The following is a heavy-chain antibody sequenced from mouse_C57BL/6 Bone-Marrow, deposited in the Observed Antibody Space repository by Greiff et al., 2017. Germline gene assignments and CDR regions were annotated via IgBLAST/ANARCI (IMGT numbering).Heavy chain of an antibody. Sequence: QVQLQQPGAELVMPGASVKLSCKASGYTFTSYWMHWVKQRPGQGLEWIGEIDPSDSYTNYNQKFKGKSTLTVDKSSSTAYMQLSSLTSEDSAVYYCARGYYYGRGTYAMDYWGQGTAVTVSS. J-gene: IGHJ4*01. D-gene: IGHD1-1*01. CDR3: ARGYYYGRGTYAMDY. V-gene: IGHV1-69*01. CDR1: GYTFTSYW. CDR2: IDPSDSYT.